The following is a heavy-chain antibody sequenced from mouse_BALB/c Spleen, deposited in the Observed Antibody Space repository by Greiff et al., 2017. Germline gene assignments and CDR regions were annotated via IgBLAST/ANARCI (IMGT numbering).Heavy chain of an antibody. CDR2: IDPANGNT. J-gene: IGHJ4*01. CDR1: GFNIKDTY. Sequence: EVQLQQSGAELVKPGASVKLSCTASGFNIKDTYMHWVKQRPEQGLEWIGRIDPANGNTKYDPKFQGKATITADTSSNTAYLQLSSLTSEDTAVYYCARFYYYGSSLYYYAMDYWGQGTSVTVSS. V-gene: IGHV14-3*02. CDR3: ARFYYYGSSLYYYAMDY. D-gene: IGHD1-1*01.